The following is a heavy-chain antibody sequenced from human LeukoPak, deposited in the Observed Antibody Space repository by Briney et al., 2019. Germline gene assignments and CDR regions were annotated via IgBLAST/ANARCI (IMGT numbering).Heavy chain of an antibody. CDR2: INSDGTSA. CDR3: ARMSFCRGGTCYFYFDS. CDR1: GFTFSNYW. V-gene: IGHV3-74*01. D-gene: IGHD2-15*01. Sequence: GGSLRLSCAASGFTFSNYWMHWVRQAPGKGLVWVARINSDGTSASSADSVKGRFTISRDNAKNTLYLQMNSLRAEDTAVYYCARMSFCRGGTCYFYFDSWGQGTLVTVSS. J-gene: IGHJ4*02.